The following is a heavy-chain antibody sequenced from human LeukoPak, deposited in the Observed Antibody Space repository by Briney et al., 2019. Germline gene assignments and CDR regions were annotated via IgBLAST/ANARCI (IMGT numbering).Heavy chain of an antibody. J-gene: IGHJ3*02. V-gene: IGHV4-61*02. CDR1: GGSISSGSYY. CDR2: IYTSGST. Sequence: SETLSLTCTVSGGSISSGSYYWSWIRQPAGKGLEWIGRIYTSGSTNYNPSLKSRVTISVDTSKNQFSLKLSSVAAADTAVYYCARTPTTGTTLGAFDIWGQGTMVTVSS. D-gene: IGHD1-7*01. CDR3: ARTPTTGTTLGAFDI.